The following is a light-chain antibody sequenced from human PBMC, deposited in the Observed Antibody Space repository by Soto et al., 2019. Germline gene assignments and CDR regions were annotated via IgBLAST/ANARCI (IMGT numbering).Light chain of an antibody. CDR3: QQYYSTPPT. CDR2: WAS. Sequence: DIVMTQSPDSLAVSLGERATINCKSSQSVFYSSNNKNYLAWYQQKPGQPPKLLIYWASTRESGVPDRFSGSGSRAEFPLTSSSLQAEDVAVYYCQQYYSTPPTFGQGTKVEIK. V-gene: IGKV4-1*01. CDR1: QSVFYSSNNKNY. J-gene: IGKJ1*01.